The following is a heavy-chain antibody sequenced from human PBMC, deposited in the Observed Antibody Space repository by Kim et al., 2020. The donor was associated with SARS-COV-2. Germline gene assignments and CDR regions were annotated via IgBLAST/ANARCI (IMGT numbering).Heavy chain of an antibody. CDR3: ASQLRITMIVVAHYAFDI. Sequence: ASVKVSCKASGYTFTGYYMHWVRQAPGQGLEWMGWINPNSGGTNYAQEFQGRVTMTRDTSISTAYMELSRLRSDDTAVYYCASQLRITMIVVAHYAFDIWGQGTMVTVSS. CDR1: GYTFTGYY. J-gene: IGHJ3*02. CDR2: INPNSGGT. D-gene: IGHD3-22*01. V-gene: IGHV1-2*02.